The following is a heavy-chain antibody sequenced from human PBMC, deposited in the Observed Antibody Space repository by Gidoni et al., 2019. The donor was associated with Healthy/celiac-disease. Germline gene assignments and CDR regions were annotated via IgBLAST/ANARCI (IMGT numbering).Heavy chain of an antibody. D-gene: IGHD3-16*02. CDR3: YVWGSYRYGYYGMDV. J-gene: IGHJ6*02. CDR1: GYTFTSYD. V-gene: IGHV1-8*01. Sequence: QVQLVQSGAEVKKPGASVKVSCKASGYTFTSYDINWVRQATGQGLEWMGWMNPNSGNTGYAQKFQGRVTMTRNTSISTAYMELSSLRSEDTAVYYCYVWGSYRYGYYGMDVWGQGTTVTVSS. CDR2: MNPNSGNT.